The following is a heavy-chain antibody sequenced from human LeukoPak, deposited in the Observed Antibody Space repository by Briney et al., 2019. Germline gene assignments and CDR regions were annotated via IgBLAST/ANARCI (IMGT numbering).Heavy chain of an antibody. V-gene: IGHV1-2*06. CDR1: GYTFTGYY. CDR3: ARELGITMVRGTPPRY. CDR2: INPNSGGT. J-gene: IGHJ4*02. D-gene: IGHD3-10*01. Sequence: AASVKVSCKASGYTFTGYYMHWVRQAPGQGLEWMGRINPNSGGTNYAQKFQGRVTMTRDTSISTAYMELSRLRSDGTAVYYCARELGITMVRGTPPRYWGQGTLVTVSS.